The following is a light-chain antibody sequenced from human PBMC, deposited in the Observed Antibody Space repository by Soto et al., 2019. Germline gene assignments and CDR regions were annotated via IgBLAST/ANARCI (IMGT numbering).Light chain of an antibody. CDR3: QLTYITPPWT. J-gene: IGKJ1*01. CDR1: QSISRF. CDR2: AAF. V-gene: IGKV1-39*01. Sequence: DIQMTQSPSSLSASVGDRVTITCRASQSISRFLNWYQQKSGKPPQLLIYAAFSLQSGVPSRFSGSGSGTDFTLNISSLQPEYLATYYGQLTYITPPWTFGQWSKVEIK.